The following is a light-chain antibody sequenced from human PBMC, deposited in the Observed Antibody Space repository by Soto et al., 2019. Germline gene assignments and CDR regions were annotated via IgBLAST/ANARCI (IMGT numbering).Light chain of an antibody. CDR1: QSVSGY. CDR2: ADS. J-gene: IGKJ5*01. CDR3: QQRYNSPIT. Sequence: EIVLTQSPSTLALSPGETATLSCRASQSVSGYIAWYQQKPGQAPRLLIYADSNRATGIPARSSGSGSGTDFTLTISSLEPEDFSVYYCQQRYNSPITFGQGTRLEIK. V-gene: IGKV3-11*01.